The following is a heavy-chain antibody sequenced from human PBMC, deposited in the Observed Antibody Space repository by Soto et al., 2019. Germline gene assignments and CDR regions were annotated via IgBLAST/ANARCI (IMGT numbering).Heavy chain of an antibody. CDR1: GFTFGSYG. V-gene: IGHV3-33*01. CDR3: ARHPDDY. J-gene: IGHJ4*02. Sequence: QVQLVESGGGVVQPGRSLRLSCAASGFTFGSYGMHWVRQAPGKGLEWVAVIWYDGSNKNYADSVKGRFTISRDNSKNTLYLQMNSLRAEDTAVYYCARHPDDYWGQGTLVTVSS. CDR2: IWYDGSNK.